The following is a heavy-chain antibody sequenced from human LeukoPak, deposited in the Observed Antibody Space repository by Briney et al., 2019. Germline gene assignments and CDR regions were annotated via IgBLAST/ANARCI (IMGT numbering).Heavy chain of an antibody. V-gene: IGHV4-61*02. CDR3: ARGIAAADYYYYYYMDV. D-gene: IGHD6-13*01. CDR1: GGSISSGSYY. Sequence: PSQTLSLTCTVSGGSISSGSYYWSWIRQPAGKGLEWIGSIYTSGSTNYNPSLKSRVTISVDTSKNQFSLKLSSVTAADTAVYYCARGIAAADYYYYYYMDVWGKGPRSPSP. J-gene: IGHJ6*03. CDR2: IYTSGST.